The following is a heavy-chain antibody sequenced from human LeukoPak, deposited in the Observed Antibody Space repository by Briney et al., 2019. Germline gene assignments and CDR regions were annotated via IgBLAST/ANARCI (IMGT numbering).Heavy chain of an antibody. J-gene: IGHJ4*02. CDR1: GFTFGSYA. CDR2: ISTSGGNT. V-gene: IGHV3-23*01. Sequence: GGSLRLSCAASGFTFGSYAMSWVRQTPGRGLEWVSSISTSGGNTYYADSVKGRFTISRDNSKDTLYLQLNSLRAEDTAIYYCAKSVQQQLVQVSLGYWGQGTLVTVSS. CDR3: AKSVQQQLVQVSLGY. D-gene: IGHD6-13*01.